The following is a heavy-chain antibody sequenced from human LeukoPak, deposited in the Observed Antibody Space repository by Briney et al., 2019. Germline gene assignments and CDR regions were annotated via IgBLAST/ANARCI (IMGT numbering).Heavy chain of an antibody. J-gene: IGHJ5*02. CDR1: GGSISSYY. Sequence: PSETLSLTCTVSGGSISSYYWSWIRQPPGKGLEWIGYIHYSGSTNYNPSLKGRVTISVDTSKNQFSLKLSSVTAADTAVYYCARHIVVVPAAIYPPGWFDPWGQGTLVTVSS. CDR2: IHYSGST. V-gene: IGHV4-59*08. CDR3: ARHIVVVPAAIYPPGWFDP. D-gene: IGHD2-2*01.